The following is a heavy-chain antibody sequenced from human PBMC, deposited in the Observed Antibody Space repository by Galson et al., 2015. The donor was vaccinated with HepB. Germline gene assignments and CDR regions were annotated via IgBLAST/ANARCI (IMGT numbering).Heavy chain of an antibody. CDR3: AREAWFGEYIFDY. CDR1: GYTFTSYA. D-gene: IGHD3-10*01. V-gene: IGHV1-3*01. J-gene: IGHJ4*02. CDR2: INAGNGNT. Sequence: SVKVSCKASGYTFTSYAMHWVRQAPGQRLEWMGWINAGNGNTKYSQKFQGRVTITRDTSASTAYMELSSLRSEDTAVYYCAREAWFGEYIFDYWGQGTLVTVSS.